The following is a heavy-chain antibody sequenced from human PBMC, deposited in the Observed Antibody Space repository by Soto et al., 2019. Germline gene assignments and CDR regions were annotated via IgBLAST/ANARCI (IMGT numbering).Heavy chain of an antibody. CDR1: GFTFSSYG. CDR2: ISYDGSNK. CDR3: ARVSHRETYSGYAGDLDY. V-gene: IGHV3-30*03. J-gene: IGHJ4*02. D-gene: IGHD5-12*01. Sequence: PGGSLRLSCAASGFTFSSYGMHWVRQAPGKGLEWVAFISYDGSNKYYADSVKGRFTISRDSSKNTLYMQMNSLRVEDTAVYYCARVSHRETYSGYAGDLDYWGQGTLVTVSS.